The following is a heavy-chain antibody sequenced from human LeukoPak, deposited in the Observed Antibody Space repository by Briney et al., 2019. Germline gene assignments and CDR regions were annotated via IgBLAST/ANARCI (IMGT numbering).Heavy chain of an antibody. D-gene: IGHD6-19*01. J-gene: IGHJ4*02. CDR3: AKAFRAIAVAGTYYFDY. V-gene: IGHV3-43*01. CDR2: INWDGGTT. CDR1: GFTFDDYT. Sequence: GGSLRLSCVASGFTFDDYTMHWVRQVAGKGLQWDSLINWDGGTTYYGDSVKGRFTISRDNSKNSLYLQMNSLRTDDTAFYYCAKAFRAIAVAGTYYFDYWGQGTLVTVSS.